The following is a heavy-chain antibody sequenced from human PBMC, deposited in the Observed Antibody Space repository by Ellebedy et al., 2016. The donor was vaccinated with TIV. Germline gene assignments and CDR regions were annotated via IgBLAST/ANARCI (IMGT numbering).Heavy chain of an antibody. CDR2: IYYSGCT. CDR3: ARHPDSSNWYMVWWFDP. J-gene: IGHJ5*02. CDR1: GGSFRGYY. V-gene: IGHV4-34*01. Sequence: MPSETLSLTCALYGGSFRGYYWSWIRQPPGKGLGWVGSIYYSGCTYYNPSLKSRVTISVDTSTKQFSLKLSSVTAADTAVYYCARHPDSSNWYMVWWFDPWGQGTLVTVSS. D-gene: IGHD6-13*01.